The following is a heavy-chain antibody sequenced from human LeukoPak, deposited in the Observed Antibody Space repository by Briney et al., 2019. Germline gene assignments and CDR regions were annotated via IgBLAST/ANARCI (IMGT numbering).Heavy chain of an antibody. J-gene: IGHJ2*01. CDR1: GYTLTELS. CDR2: ISAYNGNT. V-gene: IGHV1-18*01. CDR3: ARITMVRGVIFDWYFDL. D-gene: IGHD3-10*01. Sequence: GASVKVSCKVSGYTLTELSIHWVRQAPGKGLEWMGWISAYNGNTNYAQKLQGRVTMTTDTSTSIAHMELRSLRSDDTAVYYCARITMVRGVIFDWYFDLWGRGTLVTVSS.